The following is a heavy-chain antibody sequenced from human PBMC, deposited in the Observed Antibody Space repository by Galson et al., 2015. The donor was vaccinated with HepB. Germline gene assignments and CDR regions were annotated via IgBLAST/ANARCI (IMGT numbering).Heavy chain of an antibody. CDR1: GFTFSSYA. D-gene: IGHD1-26*01. J-gene: IGHJ4*02. Sequence: SLRLSCAASGFTFSSYAMHWVRQAPGKGLEWVAVISYDGSNKYYADSVKGRFTISRDNSKNTLYLQMNSLRAEDTAVYYCARDGRVFLAVGASYFDYWGQGTLVTVSS. CDR2: ISYDGSNK. V-gene: IGHV3-30-3*01. CDR3: ARDGRVFLAVGASYFDY.